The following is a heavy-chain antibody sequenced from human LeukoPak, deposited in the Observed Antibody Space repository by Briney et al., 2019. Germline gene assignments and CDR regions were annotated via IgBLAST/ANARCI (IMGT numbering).Heavy chain of an antibody. D-gene: IGHD6-13*01. CDR3: AKDLIKQQLVSTYYYYYGMDV. V-gene: IGHV3-21*04. CDR1: GFTFSSYS. J-gene: IGHJ6*02. CDR2: ISSSSSYI. Sequence: GGSLRLSCAASGFTFSSYSMNWVRQAPGKGLEWVSSISSSSSYIYYADSVKGRFTISRDNSKNTLYLQMNSLRAEDTAVYYCAKDLIKQQLVSTYYYYYGMDVWGQGTTVTVSS.